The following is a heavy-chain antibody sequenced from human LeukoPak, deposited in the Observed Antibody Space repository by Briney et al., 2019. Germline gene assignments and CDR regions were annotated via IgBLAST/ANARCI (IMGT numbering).Heavy chain of an antibody. D-gene: IGHD1-14*01. V-gene: IGHV4-61*01. J-gene: IGHJ5*02. CDR2: IYYSGRT. CDR3: ARKEARNRMWFDP. CDR1: GGSVSSGSYY. Sequence: SETLSLTCTVSGGSVSSGSYYWSWLRQPPGKGLEWIGYIYYSGRTNYNPSLKSRVTISVDTSKNQFSLKLSSVTAADTAVYYCARKEARNRMWFDPWGQGTLVTVSS.